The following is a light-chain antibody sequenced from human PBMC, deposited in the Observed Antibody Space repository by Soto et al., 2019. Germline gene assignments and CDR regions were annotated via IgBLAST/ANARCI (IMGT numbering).Light chain of an antibody. CDR3: SSFTGSRTGV. V-gene: IGLV2-14*01. CDR1: SSDVVGYNY. J-gene: IGLJ3*02. CDR2: EVY. Sequence: QSALTQPASVSGSLGQSIAISCIGTSSDVVGYNYVSWYRQHPGKASKLIIYEVYNRPSGIASRFHGAKSGNTASLTIPGVQAEDEADYYCSSFTGSRTGVCGVGTQLPVL.